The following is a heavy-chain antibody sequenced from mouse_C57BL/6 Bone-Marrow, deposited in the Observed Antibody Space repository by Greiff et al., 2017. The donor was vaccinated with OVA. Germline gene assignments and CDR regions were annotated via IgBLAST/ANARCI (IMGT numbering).Heavy chain of an antibody. CDR2: INYDGSST. CDR1: GFTFSDYY. D-gene: IGHD1-1*01. V-gene: IGHV5-16*01. CDR3: ARSRGSSWDYFDY. Sequence: EVQLVESEGGLVQPGSSMKLSCTASGFTFSDYYMAWVRQVPEKGLEWVANINYDGSSTYYLDSLKSRFIISRDNAKNILYLQMSSLKSEDTATYYCARSRGSSWDYFDYWGQGTTLTVSS. J-gene: IGHJ2*01.